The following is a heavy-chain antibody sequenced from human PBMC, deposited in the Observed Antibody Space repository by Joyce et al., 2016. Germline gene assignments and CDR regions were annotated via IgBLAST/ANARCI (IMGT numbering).Heavy chain of an antibody. Sequence: EVQLVESGGGLVQPGGSLKLSCAASGFTFNRHLMHWVRQAPGKGPVWVARIDHDGTNIRDAGFVEGLFIISRDNAKNTLYLQLTNLRVEDTAIYYCATIFGVFVSDSFDNWGQGTLVTVSS. CDR1: GFTFNRHL. V-gene: IGHV3-74*01. D-gene: IGHD3-3*01. J-gene: IGHJ4*02. CDR2: IDHDGTNI. CDR3: ATIFGVFVSDSFDN.